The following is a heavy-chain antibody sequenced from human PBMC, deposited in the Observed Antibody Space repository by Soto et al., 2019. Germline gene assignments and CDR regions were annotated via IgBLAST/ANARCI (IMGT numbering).Heavy chain of an antibody. J-gene: IGHJ4*02. V-gene: IGHV1-69*06. CDR3: ARETEDSASYTGQYYFEY. CDR2: IIPIFGTA. CDR1: GGTFSSYA. D-gene: IGHD1-26*01. Sequence: SVKVSCKASGGTFSSYAISWVRQAPGQGLGWMGGIIPIFGTANYAQKFQGRVTITAEKTTSTAYMELSSLRSEDTAVYYCARETEDSASYTGQYYFEYWGQGAMVTVSS.